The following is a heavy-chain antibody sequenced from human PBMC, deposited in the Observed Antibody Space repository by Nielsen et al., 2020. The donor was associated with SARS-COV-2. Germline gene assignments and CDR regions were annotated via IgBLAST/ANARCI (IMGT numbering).Heavy chain of an antibody. CDR2: INSDGSST. Sequence: WIRQPPGKGLVWVSRINSDGSSTSYADSVKGRFTISRDNAKNTLYLQMNSLRAEDTAVYYCARDDSYYGSGSYRRRGYLDLWGRGTLVTVSS. V-gene: IGHV3-74*01. CDR3: ARDDSYYGSGSYRRRGYLDL. J-gene: IGHJ2*01. D-gene: IGHD3-10*01.